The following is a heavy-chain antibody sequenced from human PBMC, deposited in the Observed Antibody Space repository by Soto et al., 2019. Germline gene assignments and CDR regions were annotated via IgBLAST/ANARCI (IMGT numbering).Heavy chain of an antibody. J-gene: IGHJ6*02. D-gene: IGHD2-15*01. CDR2: INHSGST. CDR1: GGSFSGYY. V-gene: IGHV4-34*01. Sequence: SETLSLTCAVYGGSFSGYYWSWIRQPPGKGLEWIGEINHSGSTNYSPSLKSRVTISVDTSKNQFSLKLSSVTAADTAVYYCERVSRIYYYGMDVWGQVNTVTVSS. CDR3: ERVSRIYYYGMDV.